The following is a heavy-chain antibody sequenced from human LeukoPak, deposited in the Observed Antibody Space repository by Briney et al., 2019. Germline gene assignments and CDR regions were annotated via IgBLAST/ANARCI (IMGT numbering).Heavy chain of an antibody. CDR3: AKDAPTYIAAAGPHYYYMDV. CDR1: GFTFSSYG. J-gene: IGHJ6*03. V-gene: IGHV3-33*06. Sequence: PGRSLRLSCAASGFTFSSYGMHWVRQAPGKGLEWVTVIWSDGSNKYYADSVKGRFTISRDNSKNTPYLQMNSLRAEDTAVYYCAKDAPTYIAAAGPHYYYMDVWGKGTTVTVSS. D-gene: IGHD6-13*01. CDR2: IWSDGSNK.